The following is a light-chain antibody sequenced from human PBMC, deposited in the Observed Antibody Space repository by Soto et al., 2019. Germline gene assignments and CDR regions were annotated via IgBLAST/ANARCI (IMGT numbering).Light chain of an antibody. CDR3: PQSYSIRFT. V-gene: IGKV1-39*01. CDR1: QSVSNY. CDR2: AAS. Sequence: IQMTQSPSSLSASVGDGVTITCRASQSVSNYLNWYQQKPGKAPKLLIYAASSLQSGVPSKFSGSGSGTDLTVNIRKIQTKDFATYSCPQSYSIRFTFGPGTKVDIK. J-gene: IGKJ3*01.